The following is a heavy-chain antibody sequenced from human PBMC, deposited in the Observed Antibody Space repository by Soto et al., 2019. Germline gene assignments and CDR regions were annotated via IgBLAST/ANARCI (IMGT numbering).Heavy chain of an antibody. CDR2: IIPMFDTP. J-gene: IGHJ4*02. V-gene: IGHV1-69*14. CDR3: ERSGGLDRDFNY. CDR1: GGTFSSDS. Sequence: QVQLVQSGAEVKKPGSSVKVSCKASGGTFSSDSLSWVRQAPGQGLEWIGGIIPMFDTPIYAQKFQDRVTITADKSTSTAYMQLSSLRSGDTAVYYCERSGGLDRDFNYWGQGSLVTVSS. D-gene: IGHD2-15*01.